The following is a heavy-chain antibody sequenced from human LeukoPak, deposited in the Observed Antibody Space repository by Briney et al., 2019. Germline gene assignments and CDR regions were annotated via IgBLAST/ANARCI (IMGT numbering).Heavy chain of an antibody. Sequence: GGSLRLSCAASGFTFSSYAMSWVRQAPGKGLEWVSIIYSSGSAYYVDSVKGRFTISRDTSKNMVFLQMNSLRAEDTAVYYCASSGSYSDFDYWGQGTLVTVSS. V-gene: IGHV3-23*05. D-gene: IGHD3-22*01. J-gene: IGHJ4*02. CDR3: ASSGSYSDFDY. CDR1: GFTFSSYA. CDR2: IYSSGSA.